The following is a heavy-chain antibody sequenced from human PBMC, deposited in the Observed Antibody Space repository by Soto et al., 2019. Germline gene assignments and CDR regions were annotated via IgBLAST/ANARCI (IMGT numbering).Heavy chain of an antibody. J-gene: IGHJ4*02. CDR1: GYTFTGYY. V-gene: IGHV1-2*02. D-gene: IGHD5-18*01. CDR2: INPNSGGT. Sequence: ASVKVSCKASGYTFTGYYMHWVLQAPGQGLEWMGWINPNSGGTNYAQKFQGRVTMTRDTSISTAYMELSRLRSDDTAVYYCARGQKSLQLWHYWGQGTLVTVSS. CDR3: ARGQKSLQLWHY.